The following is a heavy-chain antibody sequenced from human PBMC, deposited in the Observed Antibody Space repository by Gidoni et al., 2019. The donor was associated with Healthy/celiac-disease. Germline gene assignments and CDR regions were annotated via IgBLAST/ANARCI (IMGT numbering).Heavy chain of an antibody. CDR1: GYTFTSYA. V-gene: IGHV1-3*01. J-gene: IGHJ6*03. D-gene: IGHD1-7*01. Sequence: QVQLVQSGAEVKKPGALVMVSCKASGYTFTSYAMHWVRQAPGQRLEWMGWINAGNGNTKYSQKVQGRVTITRDTSASTAYMELSSLRSEDTAVYYCARVCITGTYYYYMDVWGKGTTVTVSS. CDR2: INAGNGNT. CDR3: ARVCITGTYYYYMDV.